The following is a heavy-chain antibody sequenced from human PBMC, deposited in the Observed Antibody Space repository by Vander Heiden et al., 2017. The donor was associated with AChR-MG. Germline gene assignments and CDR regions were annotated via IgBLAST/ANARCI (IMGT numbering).Heavy chain of an antibody. V-gene: IGHV3-7*01. CDR3: ARGRHSSAWTPEDY. J-gene: IGHJ4*02. CDR2: MNQDGSEK. Sequence: EVQLVESGGGLVQPGGSLRLSCAASGFTFSGYWMNWVRQAPGKGLGWVANMNQDGSEKYYVDSVEGRFTISRDNAKNSLYLQMNSLRVEDTALYYCARGRHSSAWTPEDYWGQGTLVTVSS. D-gene: IGHD6-19*01. CDR1: GFTFSGYW.